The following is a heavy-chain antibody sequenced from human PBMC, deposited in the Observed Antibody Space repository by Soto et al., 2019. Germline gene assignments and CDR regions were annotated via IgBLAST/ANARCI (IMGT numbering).Heavy chain of an antibody. CDR3: AALPTTYDFWSGYSG. CDR2: IIPIFGTA. CDR1: GGTFSSYA. D-gene: IGHD3-3*01. Sequence: ASVKVSCKASGGTFSSYAISWVRQAPGQGLEWMGGIIPIFGTANYAQKFQGRVTITADESTGTAYMELSSLRSEDTAVYYCAALPTTYDFWSGYSGWGQGTLVTVSS. V-gene: IGHV1-69*13. J-gene: IGHJ4*02.